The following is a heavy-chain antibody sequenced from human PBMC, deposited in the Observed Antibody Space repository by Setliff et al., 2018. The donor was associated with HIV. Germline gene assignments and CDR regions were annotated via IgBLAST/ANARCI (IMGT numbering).Heavy chain of an antibody. CDR1: GFTFSNYW. J-gene: IGHJ5*02. V-gene: IGHV3-7*03. CDR3: ANLWELGA. Sequence: GESLRLSCAASGFTFSNYWMDWVRQAPGKGLEWVATIKQDGSEIYYMDSVKGRFTISRDNARTSLFLEMRSLRDEDTAVYLCANLWELGAWGQGTLVTVSS. CDR2: IKQDGSEI. D-gene: IGHD3-16*01.